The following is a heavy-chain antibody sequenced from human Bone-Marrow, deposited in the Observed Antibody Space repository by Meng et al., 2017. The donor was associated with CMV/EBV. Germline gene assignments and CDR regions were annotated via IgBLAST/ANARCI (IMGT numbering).Heavy chain of an antibody. V-gene: IGHV3-21*01. J-gene: IGHJ6*02. Sequence: GESLKISYVASGFTFTTYSMNWVRQAPGKGLEWVTSIRSTSPYIFYADSVKRRFTISRDNAKNSLYLQMHSLRVEDTAVYYCARDRGYCTIGVCDPHHDYYGMDVWGQGTTVTVSS. CDR3: ARDRGYCTIGVCDPHHDYYGMDV. CDR2: IRSTSPYI. CDR1: GFTFTTYS. D-gene: IGHD2-8*01.